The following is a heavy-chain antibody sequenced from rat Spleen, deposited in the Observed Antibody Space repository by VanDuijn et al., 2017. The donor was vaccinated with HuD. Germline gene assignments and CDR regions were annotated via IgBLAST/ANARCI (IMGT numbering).Heavy chain of an antibody. J-gene: IGHJ2*01. Sequence: EVQLVESGGGLVQPGRSLKLSCAASGFTFSGYYMAWVRQAPKKGLEWVASISYEGSNTHYGDSVKGRFTVSRDNAKSTLYLQMDSLRSEDTATYYCAKDKGEYNNLFDYWGQGVMVTVTS. D-gene: IGHD1-10*01. CDR2: ISYEGSNT. V-gene: IGHV5-22*01. CDR1: GFTFSGYY. CDR3: AKDKGEYNNLFDY.